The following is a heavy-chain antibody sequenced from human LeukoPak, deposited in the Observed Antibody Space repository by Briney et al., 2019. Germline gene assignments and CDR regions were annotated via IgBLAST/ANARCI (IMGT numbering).Heavy chain of an antibody. J-gene: IGHJ4*02. CDR1: GGTFISYA. CDR2: IIPIFGTA. CDR3: ARDSPGYCGGDCHPPV. V-gene: IGHV1-69*13. Sequence: SVKVSCKASGGTFISYAISWVRQAPGQGLEWMGGIIPIFGTANYAQKFQGRVTITADESTSTAYMELSSLRSEDTAVYYCARDSPGYCGGDCHPPVWGQGTLVTVSS. D-gene: IGHD2-21*01.